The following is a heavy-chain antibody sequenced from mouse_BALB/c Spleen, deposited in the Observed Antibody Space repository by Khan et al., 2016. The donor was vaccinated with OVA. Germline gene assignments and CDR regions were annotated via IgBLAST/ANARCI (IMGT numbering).Heavy chain of an antibody. Sequence: QIQLVQSGPELKKPGETVKISCKASGYTFTNYGMNWVKQAPGKGLKWMGWINTYTGEPTYADDFKGRFVFPLETSASTAYLQISNLKNEDMTTYVSARIAYDRCSDFWGAGTTVTVSS. CDR3: ARIAYDRCSDF. J-gene: IGHJ1*01. CDR2: INTYTGEP. V-gene: IGHV9-1*02. CDR1: GYTFTNYG. D-gene: IGHD2-12*01.